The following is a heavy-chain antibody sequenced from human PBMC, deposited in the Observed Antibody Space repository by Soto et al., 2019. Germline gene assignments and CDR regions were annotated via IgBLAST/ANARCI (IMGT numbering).Heavy chain of an antibody. J-gene: IGHJ6*02. CDR1: GDSVSSNSAA. Sequence: PSQTLSLTCAISGDSVSSNSAAWNWIRQSPSRGLEWLGRTYYRSKWYNDYAVSVKSRITINPDTSKNQFSLQLNSVTPEDTAVYYCARGGGYDHYYYYGMDVWGQGTTVTVSS. D-gene: IGHD5-12*01. CDR3: ARGGGYDHYYYYGMDV. V-gene: IGHV6-1*01. CDR2: TYYRSKWYN.